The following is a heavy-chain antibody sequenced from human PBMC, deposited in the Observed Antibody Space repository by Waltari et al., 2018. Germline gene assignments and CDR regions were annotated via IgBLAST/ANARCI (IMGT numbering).Heavy chain of an antibody. V-gene: IGHV3-48*03. CDR2: ISSSGRAI. J-gene: IGHJ4*02. Sequence: EVQLVESGGGLGQPGGSLRLSCAASGFAFKSFEMHWVRQAPGKGREVVSQISSSGRAIYHADSVKGRFTISRDNAKNSLYLQMNNLRVDDTAIYYCAKGQFSTTSGCDYWGQGTLVTVSS. CDR1: GFAFKSFE. CDR3: AKGQFSTTSGCDY. D-gene: IGHD6-6*01.